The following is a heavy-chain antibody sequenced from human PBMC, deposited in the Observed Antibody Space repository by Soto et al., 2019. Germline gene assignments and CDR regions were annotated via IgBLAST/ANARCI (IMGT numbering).Heavy chain of an antibody. CDR2: IYYSGST. CDR3: GRGVWGDSAFDS. J-gene: IGHJ4*02. Sequence: SETLSLTCTVSGGSISSGDDYWNWIRQNPRKGLEWIGYIYYSGSTYYNPSLKSRATISVGTSKSQVSLKLRSVTAADTAVYYRGRGVWGDSAFDSWGKGNRVTVSS. V-gene: IGHV4-31*03. D-gene: IGHD3-16*01. CDR1: GGSISSGDDY.